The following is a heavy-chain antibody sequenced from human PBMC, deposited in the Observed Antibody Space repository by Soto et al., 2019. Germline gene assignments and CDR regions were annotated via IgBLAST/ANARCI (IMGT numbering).Heavy chain of an antibody. CDR1: GGSISSYY. D-gene: IGHD6-13*01. J-gene: IGHJ4*02. Sequence: SETLSLTCTVSGGSISSYYWSWIRQTPGKGLEWIGYISHSGTTNYNPSLKSRVTISVDTSKNQFSLKLNSVTAADTAVYYCARDSSSWLYWGQGTLVTVSS. V-gene: IGHV4-59*01. CDR3: ARDSSSWLY. CDR2: ISHSGTT.